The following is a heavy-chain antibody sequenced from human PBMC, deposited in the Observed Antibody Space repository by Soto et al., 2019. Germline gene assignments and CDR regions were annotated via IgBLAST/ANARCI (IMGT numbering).Heavy chain of an antibody. CDR3: ARDFCPRSAGSPCPIYRLDF. Sequence: ASVKVSCKASGYSFTAHYMHSVRQVSGKRLEYLGWLKTDNGGTYYAPKFLGRVTFTSHTSTNTAYMEVSELHSDDTAVYFCARDFCPRSAGSPCPIYRLDFWGQRTTVTVSS. V-gene: IGHV1-2*02. D-gene: IGHD6-19*01. CDR2: LKTDNGGT. CDR1: GYSFTAHY. J-gene: IGHJ6*02.